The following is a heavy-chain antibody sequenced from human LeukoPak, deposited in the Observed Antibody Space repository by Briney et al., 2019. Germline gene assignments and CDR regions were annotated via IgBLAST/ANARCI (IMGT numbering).Heavy chain of an antibody. Sequence: GASVKVSCKASGYNFRSYGIGWVRQAPRQGLEWMGWITAGNGNTNYAQKVQGRVTMTTDTSTSTDYMELRSLRADDTAVYFCARDLARGYSYGYNAFDIWGQGTMVTVSS. D-gene: IGHD5-18*01. J-gene: IGHJ3*02. CDR2: ITAGNGNT. V-gene: IGHV1-18*01. CDR1: GYNFRSYG. CDR3: ARDLARGYSYGYNAFDI.